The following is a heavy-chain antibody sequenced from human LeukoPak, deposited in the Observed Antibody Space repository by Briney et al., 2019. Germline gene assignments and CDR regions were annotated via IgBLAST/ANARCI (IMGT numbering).Heavy chain of an antibody. CDR3: ARSHPFDH. Sequence: SQTLSLTCTVSGTSIGSGRHYWSWLRLHPGKGLEWIGYIYYSGGTYTTPSLKSRVTMSVDTSKNQFSLKLNSVTAADTAVYYCARSHPFDHWGQGTLVIVSS. CDR1: GTSIGSGRHY. V-gene: IGHV4-31*03. CDR2: IYYSGGT. J-gene: IGHJ5*02.